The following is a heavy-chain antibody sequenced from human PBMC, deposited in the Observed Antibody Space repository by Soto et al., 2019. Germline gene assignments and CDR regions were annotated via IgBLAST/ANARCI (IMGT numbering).Heavy chain of an antibody. J-gene: IGHJ3*02. V-gene: IGHV3-53*01. CDR2: IYSGGST. CDR3: ACLTYYYDSSGSLDAFDI. D-gene: IGHD3-22*01. CDR1: GFTVSSNY. Sequence: GSLRLSCAASGFTVSSNYMSWVRQAPGKGLEWVSVIYSGGSTYYADSVKGRFTISRDNSKNTLYLQMNSLRAEDTAVYYCACLTYYYDSSGSLDAFDIWGQGTMVTVSS.